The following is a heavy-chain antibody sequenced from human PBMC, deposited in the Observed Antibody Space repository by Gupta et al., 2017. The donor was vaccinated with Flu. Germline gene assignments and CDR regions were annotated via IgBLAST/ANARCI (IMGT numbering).Heavy chain of an antibody. D-gene: IGHD3-22*01. CDR2: ISSSGSTI. V-gene: IGHV3-48*03. J-gene: IGHJ4*02. CDR1: GFTFSSYE. CDR3: ARENMIGHRKFDY. Sequence: GFTFSSYEMNWVRQAPGKGLEWVSYISSSGSTIYYADSVKGRFTISRDNAKNSLYLQMNSLRAEDTAVYYCARENMIGHRKFDYWGQGTLVTVSS.